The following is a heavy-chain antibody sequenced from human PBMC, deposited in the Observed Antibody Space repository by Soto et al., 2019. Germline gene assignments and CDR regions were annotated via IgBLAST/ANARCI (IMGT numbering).Heavy chain of an antibody. CDR3: ATARCDYDSSGYPGGSYYYGYYV. CDR2: IYHSGST. V-gene: IGHV4-59*01. Sequence: QVQLQESGPGLVKPSETLSLTCTVSGVSISTYYWSWVRQHPGKGLEWIGYIYHSGSTNYNPSLKYRVTMSVETSKNQYSMKLSAVTAAETAVYYCATARCDYDSSGYPGGSYYYGYYVWGQGTTVSVSS. J-gene: IGHJ6*02. CDR1: GVSISTYY. D-gene: IGHD3-22*01.